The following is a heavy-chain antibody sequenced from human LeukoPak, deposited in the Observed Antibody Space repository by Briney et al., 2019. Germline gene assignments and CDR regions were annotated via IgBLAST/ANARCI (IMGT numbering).Heavy chain of an antibody. CDR3: ARLGSYAGPLVTMVRGVIISGNWFDP. CDR1: VGSFSGYY. Sequence: PSETLSLTCAVYVGSFSGYYWSWIRQPPGKGLEWIGEINHSGSTNYNPSLKSRVTISVDTSKNQFSLKLSSVTAADTAVYYCARLGSYAGPLVTMVRGVIISGNWFDPWGQGTLVTVSS. V-gene: IGHV4-34*01. CDR2: INHSGST. D-gene: IGHD3-10*01. J-gene: IGHJ5*02.